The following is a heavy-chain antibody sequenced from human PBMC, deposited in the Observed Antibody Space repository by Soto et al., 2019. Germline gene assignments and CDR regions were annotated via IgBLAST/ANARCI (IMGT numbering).Heavy chain of an antibody. Sequence: SETLSLTCTVSGGSISSSSYYWGWIRQPPGKGLEWIGSIYYSGSTYYNPSLKSRVTISVDTSKNQFSLKLSSVTAADTAVYYCARQSYYDSSGYYYYFDYWGQGTLVTVSS. D-gene: IGHD3-22*01. J-gene: IGHJ4*02. CDR1: GGSISSSSYY. CDR3: ARQSYYDSSGYYYYFDY. V-gene: IGHV4-39*01. CDR2: IYYSGST.